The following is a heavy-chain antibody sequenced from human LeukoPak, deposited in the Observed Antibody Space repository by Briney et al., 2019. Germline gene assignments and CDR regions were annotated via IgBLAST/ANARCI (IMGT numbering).Heavy chain of an antibody. J-gene: IGHJ3*02. D-gene: IGHD2-21*01. CDR3: ASSSLVVVVTYGFDI. CDR1: NCPITSTKW. V-gene: IGHV4-4*02. CDR2: ISHTGST. Sequence: PSGTLSLTCTVSNCPITSTKWWCCVRQPPGKGLDWTGEISHTGSTNYNPSFNSRVTMSVDKSKNQFSLNLKSVTAADTALYYCASSSLVVVVTYGFDIWGRGTAVTVSS.